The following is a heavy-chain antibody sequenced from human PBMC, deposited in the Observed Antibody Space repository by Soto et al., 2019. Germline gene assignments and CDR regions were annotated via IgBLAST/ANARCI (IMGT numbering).Heavy chain of an antibody. J-gene: IGHJ6*02. CDR1: GGYISSYY. V-gene: IGHV4-4*07. Sequence: SETLSLTCTASGGYISSYYWGWIRQPAWKGLEWIGRTYTSASTNYNPSLKSRVTMSVDTSKNQFSLKLSSVTAADTAVYYCARDTPLRFLEWTTPHYYGMDVWGQGTTVTVSS. CDR2: TYTSAST. CDR3: ARDTPLRFLEWTTPHYYGMDV. D-gene: IGHD3-3*01.